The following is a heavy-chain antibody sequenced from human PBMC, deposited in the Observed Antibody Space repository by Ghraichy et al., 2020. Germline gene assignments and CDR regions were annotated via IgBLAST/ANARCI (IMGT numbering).Heavy chain of an antibody. CDR1: GGSLSSSSYY. D-gene: IGHD3-9*01. J-gene: IGHJ3*02. Sequence: SQTLSLTCTVSGGSLSSSSYYWGWIRQPPGKGLEWIGSIYYSGSTYYNPSLKSRVTMSVDTSKNKFSLKLSSVTAADTAVYYCASLLRYEMAFDIWGQGTKVTVSS. CDR2: IYYSGST. CDR3: ASLLRYEMAFDI. V-gene: IGHV4-39*01.